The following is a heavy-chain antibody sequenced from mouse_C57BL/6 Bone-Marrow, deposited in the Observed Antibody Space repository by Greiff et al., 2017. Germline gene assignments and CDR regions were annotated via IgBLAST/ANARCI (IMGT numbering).Heavy chain of an antibody. CDR3: ARSYYGNYPMDY. CDR2: IYPRSGNT. J-gene: IGHJ4*01. D-gene: IGHD2-1*01. CDR1: GYTFTSYG. Sequence: VMLVESGAELARPGASVKLSCKASGYTFTSYGISWVKQRTGQGLEWIGEIYPRSGNTYYNEKFKGKATLTADKSSSTAYMELRSLTSEDSAVYFCARSYYGNYPMDYWGQGTSVTVSS. V-gene: IGHV1-81*01.